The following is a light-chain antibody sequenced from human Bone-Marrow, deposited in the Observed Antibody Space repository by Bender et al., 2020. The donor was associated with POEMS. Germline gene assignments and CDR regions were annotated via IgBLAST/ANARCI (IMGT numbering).Light chain of an antibody. CDR3: QSYDRIDHYWV. CDR1: SGSIASNY. Sequence: NFLLSQPHSVSESPGKTVTISCTGSSGSIASNYVQWYQQRPGSAPTAVIYEDDQRPSGVPDRFSGSIDISSNSASLTISGLKTEDEADYYCQSYDRIDHYWVFGGGTRLTVL. J-gene: IGLJ3*02. CDR2: EDD. V-gene: IGLV6-57*02.